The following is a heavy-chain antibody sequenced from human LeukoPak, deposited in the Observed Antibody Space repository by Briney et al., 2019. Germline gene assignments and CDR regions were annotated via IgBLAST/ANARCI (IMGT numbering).Heavy chain of an antibody. CDR1: GGSISSYY. CDR3: ARGNPRIAALTRGGAFDI. D-gene: IGHD6-6*01. V-gene: IGHV4-59*01. Sequence: SETLSLACTVSGGSISSYYWSWIRQPPGKGLEWIGYIYYSGSTNYNPSLKSRVTISVDTSKNQFSLKLSSVTAADTAVYYRARGNPRIAALTRGGAFDIWGQGTMVTVSS. CDR2: IYYSGST. J-gene: IGHJ3*02.